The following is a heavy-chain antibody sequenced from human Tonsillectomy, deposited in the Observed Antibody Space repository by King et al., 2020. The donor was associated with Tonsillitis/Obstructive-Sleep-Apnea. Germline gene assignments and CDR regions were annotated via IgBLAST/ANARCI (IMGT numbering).Heavy chain of an antibody. J-gene: IGHJ4*02. D-gene: IGHD2-2*01. CDR3: AKGSGYVVVPAASAGECHI. Sequence: VQLVESGGGVVQPGRSLRLSCAASGFTFSNYGMHWVRQAPGKGLEWVSVISYDGSIKFYADSVKGRFTISRDNSKNTLYLQMRSLRAEDTAVYYCAKGSGYVVVPAASAGECHIWGQGSLVTVPS. CDR2: ISYDGSIK. CDR1: GFTFSNYG. V-gene: IGHV3-30*18.